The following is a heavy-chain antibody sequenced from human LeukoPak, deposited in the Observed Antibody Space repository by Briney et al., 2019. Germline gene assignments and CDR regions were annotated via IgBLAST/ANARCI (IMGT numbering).Heavy chain of an antibody. J-gene: IGHJ6*03. Sequence: PGGSLRLSCAASGFTFSDYNMRWIRQAPGKGLEWVSSISRSGSTKYYADSVKGRFAISRDNAKNSLFLQMNSLRAEDTAVYYCARVLRYCSGGNCYSGGLGYMDVWGKGTTVTISS. CDR1: GFTFSDYN. V-gene: IGHV3-11*01. D-gene: IGHD2-15*01. CDR3: ARVLRYCSGGNCYSGGLGYMDV. CDR2: ISRSGSTK.